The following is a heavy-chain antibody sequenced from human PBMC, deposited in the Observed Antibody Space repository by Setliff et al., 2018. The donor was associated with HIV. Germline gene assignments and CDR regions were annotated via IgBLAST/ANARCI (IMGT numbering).Heavy chain of an antibody. Sequence: GGSLRLSCAASGFTLSRYEINWVRQAPGKGLEWVSYISYIEYTDSVKCRFTVSRDNAKKFLFLEMNSLRVEDTALYYCAKTLGPHRWDLEYWGQGTPVTVSS. CDR2: ISYI. CDR3: AKTLGPHRWDLEY. D-gene: IGHD1-26*01. J-gene: IGHJ4*02. V-gene: IGHV3-48*03. CDR1: GFTLSRYE.